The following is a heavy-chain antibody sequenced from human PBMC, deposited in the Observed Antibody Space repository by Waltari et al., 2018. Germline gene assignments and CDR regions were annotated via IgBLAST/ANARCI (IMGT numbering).Heavy chain of an antibody. V-gene: IGHV4-59*08. CDR2: IYYSGST. D-gene: IGHD3-22*01. J-gene: IGHJ3*02. CDR3: ARGGGDSSGYYDAFDI. CDR1: GGSISSYY. Sequence: QVPLQESGPGLVKPSETLSLTCPVSGGSISSYYWSWIRTPPGKGLEWIGYIYYSGSTNYNPSLKSRVTISVDTSKNQFSLKLSSVTAADTAVYYCARGGGDSSGYYDAFDIWGQGTMVTVSS.